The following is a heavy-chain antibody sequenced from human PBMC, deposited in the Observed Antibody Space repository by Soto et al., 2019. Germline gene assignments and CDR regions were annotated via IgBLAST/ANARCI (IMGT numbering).Heavy chain of an antibody. CDR2: IYYSGST. Sequence: SETLSLTCTVSGGSISSGGYYWSWIRQHPGKGLEWIGYIYYSGSTYYNPSLKSRVTISVDTSKNQFSLKLSSVTAADTAVYYCARESETYYDILTGYFPFDYWGQGTLVTVSS. CDR1: GGSISSGGYY. D-gene: IGHD3-9*01. J-gene: IGHJ4*02. CDR3: ARESETYYDILTGYFPFDY. V-gene: IGHV4-31*03.